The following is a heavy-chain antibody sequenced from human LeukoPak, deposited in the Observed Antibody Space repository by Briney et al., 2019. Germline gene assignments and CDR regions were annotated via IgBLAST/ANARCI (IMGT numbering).Heavy chain of an antibody. V-gene: IGHV3-74*01. CDR1: GFTFSSYG. D-gene: IGHD3-16*01. Sequence: GGSLRLSCAASGFTFSSYGMSWVRQAPGKGLVWVSRINIDGSTTNYADSVKGRFTISRDNAKNTLYLQMNSLRAEDTALYYCTRGGVDYWGQGTLVTVSS. J-gene: IGHJ4*02. CDR2: INIDGSTT. CDR3: TRGGVDY.